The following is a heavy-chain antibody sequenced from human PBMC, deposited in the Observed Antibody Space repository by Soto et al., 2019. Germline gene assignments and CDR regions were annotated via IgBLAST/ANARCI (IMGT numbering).Heavy chain of an antibody. CDR1: GFTVSSNY. J-gene: IGHJ4*02. V-gene: IGHV3-53*01. CDR3: ARGPPYSSGWYFDY. CDR2: IYSGGST. Sequence: GGSLRLSCAASGFTVSSNYMSWVRQAPGKGLEWVSVIYSGGSTYYADSVKGRFTISRDNSRNTLYLQMNSLRAEDTAVYYCARGPPYSSGWYFDYWGQGTLVTVSS. D-gene: IGHD6-19*01.